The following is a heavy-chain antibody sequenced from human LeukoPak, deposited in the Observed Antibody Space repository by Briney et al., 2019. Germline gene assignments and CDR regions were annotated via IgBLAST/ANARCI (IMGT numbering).Heavy chain of an antibody. CDR2: IYSGGST. D-gene: IGHD6-19*01. V-gene: IGHV3-66*01. CDR3: AGSSGWYYFDY. Sequence: TGGSLRLSWAASGFTVSSNYMSWVRQAPGKGLEWVSVIYSGGSTYYADSVKGRFTISRDNSKNTLYLQMNSLRAEDTAVYYCAGSSGWYYFDYWGQGTLVTVSS. J-gene: IGHJ4*02. CDR1: GFTVSSNY.